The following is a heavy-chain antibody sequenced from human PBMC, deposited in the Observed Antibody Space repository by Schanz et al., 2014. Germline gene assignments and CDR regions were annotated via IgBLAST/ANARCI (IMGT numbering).Heavy chain of an antibody. V-gene: IGHV4-59*01. CDR1: SASIRTYY. Sequence: QVQLQESGPGLVKPSETLSLTCTVSSASIRTYYWSWIRQPPGKGLEWIGYIYYSGSTTYNPSLKSRVTISVDTSKKQFSLNLSSVTAADTAVYYCARGRVVPAAPEFDYRGQGILVTVSS. D-gene: IGHD2-2*01. CDR2: IYYSGST. J-gene: IGHJ4*02. CDR3: ARGRVVPAAPEFDY.